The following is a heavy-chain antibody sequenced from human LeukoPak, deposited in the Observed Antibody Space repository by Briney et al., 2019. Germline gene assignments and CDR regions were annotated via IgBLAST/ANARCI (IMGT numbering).Heavy chain of an antibody. V-gene: IGHV4-61*02. CDR2: IYTSGST. D-gene: IGHD3-10*01. CDR3: AIGDGGAALDY. J-gene: IGHJ4*02. Sequence: SQTLSLTCTVSGGSISSGSYYWSWIRQPAGKGLEWIGRIYTSGSTNYNPSLKSRVTISVDTSKNQFSLKLSSVTAADTAVYYCAIGDGGAALDYWGQGTLVTVSS. CDR1: GGSISSGSYY.